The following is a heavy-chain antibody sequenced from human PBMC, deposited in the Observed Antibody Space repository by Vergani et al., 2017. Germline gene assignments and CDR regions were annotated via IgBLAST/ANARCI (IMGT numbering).Heavy chain of an antibody. CDR1: GFTFSSYA. J-gene: IGHJ4*02. CDR3: ARGGSGSYFDY. Sequence: QVQLVESGGGVVQPGRSLRLSCAASGFTFSSYAMHWVRQAPGKGLEWVAVISYDGSNKYYADSVKGRFTISRDNSKNTLYLQMNSLRAEDTALYYCARGGSGSYFDYWGQGTLVTVSS. V-gene: IGHV3-30*04. CDR2: ISYDGSNK. D-gene: IGHD1-26*01.